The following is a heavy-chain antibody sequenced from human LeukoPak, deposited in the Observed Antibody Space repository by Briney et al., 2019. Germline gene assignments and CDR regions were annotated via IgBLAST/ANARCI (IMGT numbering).Heavy chain of an antibody. V-gene: IGHV3-23*01. CDR2: ISGIGDTT. J-gene: IGHJ4*02. Sequence: GGSLRLSCAASGFTFSSYDFSNYAMSWVRQAPGKGLEWVSAISGIGDTTYYTDSVKGRFTISRDNPKDTLFLQMNSLRTEDTAVYYCAKRSNFWTGYLDYWGQGTLVTVSS. CDR3: AKRSNFWTGYLDY. CDR1: GFTFSSYDFSNYA. D-gene: IGHD3/OR15-3a*01.